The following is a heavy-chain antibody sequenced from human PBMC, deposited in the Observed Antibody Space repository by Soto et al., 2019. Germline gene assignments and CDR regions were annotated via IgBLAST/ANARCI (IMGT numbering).Heavy chain of an antibody. D-gene: IGHD6-19*01. V-gene: IGHV3-33*01. CDR2: IRYDASNK. CDR1: GFTFSSYG. J-gene: IGHJ4*02. CDR3: ARDCAGYSSGWYQRGGFDF. Sequence: QVQLVESGGGVVQPGRSLRLSCAASGFTFSSYGMHWVRQAPGKGLEWVAVIRYDASNKYYADSVKGRFTISRDNSKNTLYLQMNSLRAEDTAVYYCARDCAGYSSGWYQRGGFDFWGQGPLVTVSS.